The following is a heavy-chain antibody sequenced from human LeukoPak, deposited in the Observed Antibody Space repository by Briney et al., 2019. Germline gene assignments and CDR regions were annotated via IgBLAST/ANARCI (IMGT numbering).Heavy chain of an antibody. CDR2: ISYDGSNK. CDR3: ASPSHTAGAFDI. J-gene: IGHJ3*02. CDR1: GFTFSSYT. Sequence: PGGSLRLSCAASGFTFSSYTMHWVRQAPGKGLEWVAVISYDGSNKYYADSVKGRFTISRDNSKNTLYLQMNSLRAEDTAVYYCASPSHTAGAFDIWGQGTMVTVSS. V-gene: IGHV3-30*04.